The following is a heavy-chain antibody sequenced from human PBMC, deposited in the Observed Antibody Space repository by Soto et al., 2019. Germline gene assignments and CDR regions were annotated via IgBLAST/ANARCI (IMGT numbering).Heavy chain of an antibody. CDR2: ISYDGSNK. CDR3: AKQNNYDFWSGYYTSISYYYGMDV. Sequence: GGSLRLSCAASGFTFSSYGMHWVRQAPGKGLEWVAVISYDGSNKYYADSVKGRFTISRDNSKNTLYLQMNSLRAEDTAVYYCAKQNNYDFWSGYYTSISYYYGMDVWGQGTTVTVSS. CDR1: GFTFSSYG. V-gene: IGHV3-30*18. J-gene: IGHJ6*02. D-gene: IGHD3-3*01.